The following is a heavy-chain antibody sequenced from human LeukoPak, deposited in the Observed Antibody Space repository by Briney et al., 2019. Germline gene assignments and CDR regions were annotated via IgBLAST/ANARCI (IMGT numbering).Heavy chain of an antibody. CDR2: ISPSGGNT. CDR1: GFTFTNYA. Sequence: GGSLRLSCAASGFTFTNYAMSWVRQAPGKGLEWVSTISPSGGNTHYADSVKGRFTISRDSSKNTLYLQMNSLRAEDTAVYYCAKGMYYYDSSGYFLFDYWGQGTLVTVSS. D-gene: IGHD3-22*01. V-gene: IGHV3-23*01. CDR3: AKGMYYYDSSGYFLFDY. J-gene: IGHJ4*02.